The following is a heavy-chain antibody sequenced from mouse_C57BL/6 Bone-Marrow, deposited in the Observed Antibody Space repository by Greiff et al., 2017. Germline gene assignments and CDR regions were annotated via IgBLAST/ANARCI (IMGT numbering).Heavy chain of an antibody. CDR1: GFTFTDYE. D-gene: IGHD2-3*01. CDR3: KRGWLLRVYYAMDY. J-gene: IGHJ4*01. CDR2: IDPETGGT. V-gene: IGHV1-15*01. Sequence: VQLQQSGAELVRPGASVTLSCKASGFTFTDYEMHWVKQTPVHGLEWIGAIDPETGGTAYNQKFKGTAILTADKSSSTAYMELRSLTSEDSAVYYCKRGWLLRVYYAMDYWGQGTSVTVSS.